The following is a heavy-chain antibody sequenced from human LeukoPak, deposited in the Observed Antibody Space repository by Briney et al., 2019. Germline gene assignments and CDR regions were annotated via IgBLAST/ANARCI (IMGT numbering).Heavy chain of an antibody. CDR2: TSSSSRAF. V-gene: IGHV3-48*02. J-gene: IGHJ4*02. Sequence: PGGSLRLSCAASGFTFSSYSMSWVRQAPGKGLEWVSYTSSSSRAFYYADSVKGRITISRDNARNSLYLQMNSLRDEDTAVFYCEARGLSSDYWGQGTPVTVSS. CDR1: GFTFSSYS. CDR3: EARGLSSDY.